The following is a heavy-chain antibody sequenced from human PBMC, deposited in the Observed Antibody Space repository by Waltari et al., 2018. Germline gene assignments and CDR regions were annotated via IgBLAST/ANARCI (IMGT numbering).Heavy chain of an antibody. CDR1: GGSISSSSYY. J-gene: IGHJ4*02. CDR3: ARGINFGVTTVDY. CDR2: IYYSGST. D-gene: IGHD3-3*01. V-gene: IGHV4-39*07. Sequence: QLQLQESGPGLVKPSETLSLTCTVSGGSISSSSYYWGRVRQPQGKGLEWIGSIYYSGSTYYNPSLKSRVTISVDTSKNQFSLKLSSVTAADTAVYYCARGINFGVTTVDYWGQGTLVTVSS.